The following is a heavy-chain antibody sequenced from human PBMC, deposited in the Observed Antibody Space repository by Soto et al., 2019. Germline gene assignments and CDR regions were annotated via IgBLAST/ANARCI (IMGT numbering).Heavy chain of an antibody. CDR2: VKSKTHGGTT. D-gene: IGHD2-8*01. V-gene: IGHV3-15*01. CDR3: TTDSYSTITIVRLDN. J-gene: IGHJ4*01. CDR1: GFTLSSYA. Sequence: GGSLRLSCAASGFTLSSYAMSWVRQAPGKGLEWVGRVKSKTHGGTTDYADPVKGRFAVSRDDSDNMVYLQMNSLKIEDTAVYYCTTDSYSTITIVRLDNWGHGTLVTLSS.